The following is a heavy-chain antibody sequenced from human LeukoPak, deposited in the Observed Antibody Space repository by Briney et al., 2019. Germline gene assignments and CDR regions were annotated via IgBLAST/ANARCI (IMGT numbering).Heavy chain of an antibody. CDR1: GFTFSSYS. J-gene: IGHJ4*02. V-gene: IGHV3-21*01. D-gene: IGHD5-24*01. CDR3: ARDRSEMATIKTPGGPCDY. Sequence: PGGSLRLSCAATGFTFSSYSMNWVRQAPGKGLEWVSSISSSSSYIYYADSVKGRFTISRDNAKNSLYLQMNSLRAEDTAVYYCARDRSEMATIKTPGGPCDYWGQGTLVTVSS. CDR2: ISSSSSYI.